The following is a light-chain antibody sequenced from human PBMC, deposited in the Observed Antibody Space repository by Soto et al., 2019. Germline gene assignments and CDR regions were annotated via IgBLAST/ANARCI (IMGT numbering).Light chain of an antibody. Sequence: QAVVTQPPSASGTPGQRVTIGCSGRRSNVGSTTVSWYQQLPRTAPRLLIHTNDQRPSGVPDRFSGSKYGSSASLAISGLQSEDEADYYCASWDDSLNRYVFGSGTQLTVL. V-gene: IGLV1-44*01. CDR1: RSNVGSTT. CDR2: TND. CDR3: ASWDDSLNRYV. J-gene: IGLJ7*01.